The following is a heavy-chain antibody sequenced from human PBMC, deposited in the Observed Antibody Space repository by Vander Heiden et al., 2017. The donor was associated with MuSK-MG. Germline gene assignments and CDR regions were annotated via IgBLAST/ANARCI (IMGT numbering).Heavy chain of an antibody. CDR3: AKSAPAAAAKVAFDI. J-gene: IGHJ3*02. CDR1: GFPFSRYV. Sequence: GGGSVQPGGALRISCAASGFPFSRYVMSWVRQAPGKGLEWVSGITGIGTSTYYADSVKGRFTISRDNSKNTLYLQINYLRAEDTAIYYCAKSAPAAAAKVAFDIWGQGSMVAVSS. V-gene: IGHV3-23*01. CDR2: ITGIGTST. D-gene: IGHD6-13*01.